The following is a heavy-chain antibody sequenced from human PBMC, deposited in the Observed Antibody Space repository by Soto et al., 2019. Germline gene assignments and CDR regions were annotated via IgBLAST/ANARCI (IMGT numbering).Heavy chain of an antibody. CDR3: EKDIVGDGDYIFDS. V-gene: IGHV3-9*01. J-gene: IGHJ4*02. Sequence: EVQLVESGGGLVQPGRSLRLSCAASGFTFDDYAMHWVRQAPGKGLEWVSGISWNSGSIGYADSVKGRFTISRDNAKNSLYLKMNSLRAEDTALYYCEKDIVGDGDYIFDSWGQGTLVTVSS. D-gene: IGHD4-17*01. CDR1: GFTFDDYA. CDR2: ISWNSGSI.